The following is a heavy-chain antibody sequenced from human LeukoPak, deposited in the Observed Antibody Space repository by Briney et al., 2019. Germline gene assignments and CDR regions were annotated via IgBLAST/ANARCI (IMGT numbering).Heavy chain of an antibody. CDR1: GFTFTTYW. J-gene: IGHJ3*02. Sequence: GGSLRLSCAASGFTFTTYWMSWVRQAPGRGLEWVANIKQDGTEKYYVDSVKGRFTISRDNAKNSLYLQMNSLRAEDTAVYYCARGKTHGYNWNDDGAFDIWGQGTMVTVSS. V-gene: IGHV3-7*01. D-gene: IGHD1-1*01. CDR2: IKQDGTEK. CDR3: ARGKTHGYNWNDDGAFDI.